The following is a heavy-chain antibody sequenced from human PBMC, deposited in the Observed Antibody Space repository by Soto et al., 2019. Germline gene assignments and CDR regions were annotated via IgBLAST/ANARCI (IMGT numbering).Heavy chain of an antibody. Sequence: ASLTLSCKASGYTFTSYGISWVRQAPGQGLEWMGWISAYNGNTNYAQKLQGRVTMTTDTSTSTAYMELRSLRSDDTAVYYCARRAFWSSWSDYWGQGTLVTVSS. J-gene: IGHJ4*02. CDR1: GYTFTSYG. CDR2: ISAYNGNT. CDR3: ARRAFWSSWSDY. V-gene: IGHV1-18*01. D-gene: IGHD3-3*01.